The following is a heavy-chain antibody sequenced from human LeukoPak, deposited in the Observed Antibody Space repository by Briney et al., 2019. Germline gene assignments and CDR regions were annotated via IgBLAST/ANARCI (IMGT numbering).Heavy chain of an antibody. Sequence: GGSLRLSCAASGFTFSTYSMNWVRQAPGKVLEWVSFISSSSSYIYYADSVKGRFTISRDNAKNSLYLQMNSLRAEDTAVYYCARGGWDDAFDIWGQGTMVTVSS. J-gene: IGHJ3*02. D-gene: IGHD1-26*01. V-gene: IGHV3-21*01. CDR1: GFTFSTYS. CDR3: ARGGWDDAFDI. CDR2: ISSSSSYI.